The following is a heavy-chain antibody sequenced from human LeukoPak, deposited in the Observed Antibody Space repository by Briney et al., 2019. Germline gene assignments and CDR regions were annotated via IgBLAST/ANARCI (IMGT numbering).Heavy chain of an antibody. Sequence: GGSLRLSCGMSGITVSSDYMTWVRQAPGKGLEWVSVINSDGSKYYADSVKGRFTISRDNSMNTLYLQLNSLSAEDTAVYYCARGGGAYCAGCSRNFDYWGQGTLVTVSS. V-gene: IGHV3-66*01. CDR1: GITVSSDY. CDR3: ARGGGAYCAGCSRNFDY. D-gene: IGHD2-21*01. J-gene: IGHJ4*02. CDR2: INSDGSK.